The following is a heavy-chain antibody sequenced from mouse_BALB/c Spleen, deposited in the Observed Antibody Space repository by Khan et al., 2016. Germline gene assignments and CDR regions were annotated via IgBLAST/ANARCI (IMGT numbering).Heavy chain of an antibody. V-gene: IGHV1S135*01. CDR3: ASSTQSFYAMDY. D-gene: IGHD1-1*01. CDR2: IDPFNGGT. Sequence: LQQSGPELMKPGASVKISCKASGYSFTSYYMHWVKQSHGKSLEWIGYIDPFNGGTSYNQKFKGKATLTVDKSSSTAYMHLSSLTSEDSAVYYCASSTQSFYAMDYWGHGTSVTVSS. CDR1: GYSFTSYY. J-gene: IGHJ4*01.